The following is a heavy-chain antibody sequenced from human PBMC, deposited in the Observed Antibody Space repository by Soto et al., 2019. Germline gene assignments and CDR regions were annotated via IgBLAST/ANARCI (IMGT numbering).Heavy chain of an antibody. D-gene: IGHD3-10*01. CDR2: IKSKVDGGTT. V-gene: IGHV3-15*01. J-gene: IGHJ3*01. CDR3: TTDRPFTGGGVITT. CDR1: GLTFRNVW. Sequence: EVQLVESGGGLVKPGGSLRLSCAASGLTFRNVWMTWVRQAPGKGLEWVGRIKSKVDGGTTDYAASVNGRYTISRDDSKSTLYLQMNSLKTEDTAVYYCTTDRPFTGGGVITTWGQGTMDTVSS.